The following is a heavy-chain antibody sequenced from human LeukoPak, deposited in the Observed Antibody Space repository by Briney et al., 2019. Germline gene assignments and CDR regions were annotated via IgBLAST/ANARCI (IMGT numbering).Heavy chain of an antibody. Sequence: PGGSLRLSCAASGFTFSSYAMSWIRQPAGKGLEWIGRIYNTGSTNYNPSLKSRVTMSLDTSKNQFSLKLRSVTAADTAVYYCAREGVSLNAFDIWGQGTMVTVSS. J-gene: IGHJ3*02. CDR1: GFTFSSYA. CDR2: IYNTGST. CDR3: AREGVSLNAFDI. V-gene: IGHV4-4*07.